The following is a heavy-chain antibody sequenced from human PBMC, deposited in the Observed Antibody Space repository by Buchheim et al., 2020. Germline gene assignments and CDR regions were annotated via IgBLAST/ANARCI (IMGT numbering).Heavy chain of an antibody. CDR1: GYTFTGYY. Sequence: QVQLVQSGAEVKKPGASVKVSCKASGYTFTGYYMHWVRQAPGQGLEWMGWINPNSGGTNYAQKFQGRVTMTRETSIRPAYMELSRLRSDDTAVYYCARVGLWFGELFRNNYGMDVWGQGTT. CDR2: INPNSGGT. J-gene: IGHJ6*02. D-gene: IGHD3-10*01. V-gene: IGHV1-2*02. CDR3: ARVGLWFGELFRNNYGMDV.